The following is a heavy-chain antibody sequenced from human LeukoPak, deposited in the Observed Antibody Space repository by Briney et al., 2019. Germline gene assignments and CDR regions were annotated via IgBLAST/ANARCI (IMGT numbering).Heavy chain of an antibody. D-gene: IGHD2-15*01. Sequence: GGSLRLSCAASGFTFSSYSMNWVRQAPGKGLEWVSYISSSSSTIYYADSVKGRFTISRDNAKNSLYLQMNSLRAEDTAVYYCARDARRSGYWGQGTLVTVSS. J-gene: IGHJ4*02. V-gene: IGHV3-48*04. CDR3: ARDARRSGY. CDR1: GFTFSSYS. CDR2: ISSSSSTI.